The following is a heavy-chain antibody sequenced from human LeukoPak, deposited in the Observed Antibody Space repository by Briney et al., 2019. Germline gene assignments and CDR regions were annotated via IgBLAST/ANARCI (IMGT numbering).Heavy chain of an antibody. V-gene: IGHV4-61*01. CDR2: IYNSGST. D-gene: IGHD5-18*01. CDR3: ARAGTAMVTVDY. J-gene: IGHJ4*02. CDR1: GGSVSSGIYY. Sequence: LETLSLTCTVSGGSVSSGIYYWSWIRQPPGKGLEWIGYIYNSGSTNYNPSLKSRVTISVDTSKNQFSLKLSSVTAADTAVYYCARAGTAMVTVDYWGQGTLVTVSS.